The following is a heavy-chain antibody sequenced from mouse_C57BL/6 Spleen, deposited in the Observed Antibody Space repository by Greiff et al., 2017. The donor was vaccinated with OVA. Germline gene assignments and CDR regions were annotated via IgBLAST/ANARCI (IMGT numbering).Heavy chain of an antibody. CDR1: GYTFTSYW. V-gene: IGHV1-53*01. J-gene: IGHJ2*01. CDR3: ARQVGRDYFYY. CDR2: INPSNGGT. Sequence: QVQLQQPGTELVKPGASVKLSCKASGYTFTSYWLHWVKQRPGQGLEWIGNINPSNGGTNYNEKFKSKATLTVDQSSSTAYMQLSSLTSEDSAVYYCARQVGRDYFYYWGQGTTLTVSS.